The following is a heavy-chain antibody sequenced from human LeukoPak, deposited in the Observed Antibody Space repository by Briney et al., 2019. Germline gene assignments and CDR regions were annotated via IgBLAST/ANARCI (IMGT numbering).Heavy chain of an antibody. Sequence: PGGSLRLSCAASGFTFSSYSMNWVRQAPGKGREWVSYIISSSSTIYYADSVKGRFTISRDNAKNSLYLQMNSLRAEDTAVYYCSRVLNSLAAAGTFDYWGQGTLVTVSS. CDR1: GFTFSSYS. J-gene: IGHJ4*02. V-gene: IGHV3-48*01. CDR3: SRVLNSLAAAGTFDY. CDR2: IISSSSTI. D-gene: IGHD6-13*01.